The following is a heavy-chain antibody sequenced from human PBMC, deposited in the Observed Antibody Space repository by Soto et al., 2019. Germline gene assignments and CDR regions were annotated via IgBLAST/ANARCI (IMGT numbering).Heavy chain of an antibody. D-gene: IGHD3-10*01. V-gene: IGHV3-21*01. CDR2: ISIRSSYI. CDR1: GFTSSSYS. J-gene: IGHJ4*02. CDR3: ARDNGVRGVIGFAFDY. Sequence: EVQLVESGGGLVKPGGSLSLSGAASGFTSSSYSMNWVRQPPGKGLEWVSSISIRSSYIYYADSVKGRFTISRDNAKNSLYLQMNSLRAEDTAVYYCARDNGVRGVIGFAFDYWGQGTLVTVSS.